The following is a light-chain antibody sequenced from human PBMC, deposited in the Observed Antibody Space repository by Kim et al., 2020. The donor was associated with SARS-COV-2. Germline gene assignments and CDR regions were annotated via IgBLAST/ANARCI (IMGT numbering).Light chain of an antibody. CDR2: GAS. Sequence: EIVLTQSPGTLSLSPGERATLSCRASQSVTSNYLAWYQQKPGQAPRLLIYGASSRATGIPDRFSGSGSGTDFTLTISRLEPEDSAVYYCQQYGSSQITFGQGTRLEIK. V-gene: IGKV3-20*01. J-gene: IGKJ5*01. CDR1: QSVTSNY. CDR3: QQYGSSQIT.